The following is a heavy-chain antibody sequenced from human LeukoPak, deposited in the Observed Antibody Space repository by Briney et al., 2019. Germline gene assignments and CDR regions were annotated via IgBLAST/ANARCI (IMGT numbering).Heavy chain of an antibody. D-gene: IGHD2-21*01. Sequence: GSSVKVSCKASGGTFSSYAISWVRQAPGQGLEWMGGIIPIFGTANYAQKFQGRVTITADESTSTAYMELSSLRSEDTAVYYCARWGGPDIGVTRWFDPWGQGTLVTVSS. V-gene: IGHV1-69*01. J-gene: IGHJ5*02. CDR1: GGTFSSYA. CDR2: IIPIFGTA. CDR3: ARWGGPDIGVTRWFDP.